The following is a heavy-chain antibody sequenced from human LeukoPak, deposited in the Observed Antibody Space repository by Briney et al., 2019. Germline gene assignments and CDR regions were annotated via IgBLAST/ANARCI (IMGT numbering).Heavy chain of an antibody. CDR1: GFTFSSYW. J-gene: IGHJ3*02. CDR2: INSDGSSK. D-gene: IGHD6-19*01. CDR3: ARYRGSSGWSYDAFDI. V-gene: IGHV3-74*01. Sequence: GGSLRLFCAASGFTFSSYWMHWVRQARGKGLVYVSRINSDGSSKSYADSVKGRFTISRDNAKNTLYLQMNSLRAEDTAVYYCARYRGSSGWSYDAFDIWGQGTMVTVSS.